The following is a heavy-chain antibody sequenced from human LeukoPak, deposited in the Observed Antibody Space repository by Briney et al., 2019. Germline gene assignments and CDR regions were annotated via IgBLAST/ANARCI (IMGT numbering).Heavy chain of an antibody. CDR2: ISWNSGTI. CDR1: GFTFDDYA. Sequence: AGGSLRLSCAVSGFTFDDYAMHWVRQAPGKGLEWVSGISWNSGTIGYADSVKGRFTISRDNAKNSLYLQMNSLRAEDTALYYCAKAIGYSYGYYFDYWGQGTLVTVSS. CDR3: AKAIGYSYGYYFDY. J-gene: IGHJ4*02. V-gene: IGHV3-9*01. D-gene: IGHD5-18*01.